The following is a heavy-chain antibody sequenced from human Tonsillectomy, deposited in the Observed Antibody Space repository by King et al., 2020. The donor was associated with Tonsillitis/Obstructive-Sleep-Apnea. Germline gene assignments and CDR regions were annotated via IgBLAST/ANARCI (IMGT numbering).Heavy chain of an antibody. J-gene: IGHJ6*02. Sequence: QLQESGPGLVKPSETLSLTCTVSGGSISSYYWSWIRQPPGKGLEWIGYIYYSGSTNYNPSLKSRVTISVDTSKNQFSLKLSSVTAADTAVYYCARDIVGVPAAKENYYYYGMDVWGQGTTVTVSS. CDR2: IYYSGST. CDR1: GGSISSYY. CDR3: ARDIVGVPAAKENYYYYGMDV. V-gene: IGHV4-59*08. D-gene: IGHD2-2*01.